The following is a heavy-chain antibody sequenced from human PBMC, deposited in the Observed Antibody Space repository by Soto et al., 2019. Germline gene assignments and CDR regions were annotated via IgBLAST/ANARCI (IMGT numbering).Heavy chain of an antibody. D-gene: IGHD6-13*01. CDR1: GYSFSNYW. V-gene: IGHV5-51*01. Sequence: GESLKISCKGSGYSFSNYWIAWVRQRPGKGLEWMGVIYPGDSDTRYSPAFQGQVTISADKSISTAYLQWSSLKASDTAMYYCARQDGSSWAPYYGMDVWGQGTKVTVSS. CDR2: IYPGDSDT. CDR3: ARQDGSSWAPYYGMDV. J-gene: IGHJ6*02.